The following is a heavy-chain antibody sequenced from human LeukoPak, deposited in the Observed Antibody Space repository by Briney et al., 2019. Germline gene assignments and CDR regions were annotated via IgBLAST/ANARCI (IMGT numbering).Heavy chain of an antibody. D-gene: IGHD5-18*01. J-gene: IGHJ4*02. CDR2: INPNSGGT. CDR1: GYTFTGYY. V-gene: IGHV1-2*02. CDR3: VRGGYDDGYVYFDY. Sequence: ASVKVSCKASGYTFTGYYMHWVRQAPGQGLEWTGWINPNSGGTNYAQKFQGRVTVTRDTSISTAYMELISLKSDDTAVYYCVRGGYDDGYVYFDYWGQGTLVTVSS.